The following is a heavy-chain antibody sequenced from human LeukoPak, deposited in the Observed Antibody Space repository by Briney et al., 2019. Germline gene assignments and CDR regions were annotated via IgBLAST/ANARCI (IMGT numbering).Heavy chain of an antibody. Sequence: SETLSLTCTVSGGSISSGGYYWSWIRQPPGKGLEWIGYIYYSGSTNYNPSLKSRVTISIDSSKNQFSLKLSSVTAADTAVYYCARDKPFGYIVGATSDAFDIWGQGTMVTVSS. CDR1: GGSISSGGYY. J-gene: IGHJ3*02. D-gene: IGHD1-26*01. CDR2: IYYSGST. V-gene: IGHV4-61*08. CDR3: ARDKPFGYIVGATSDAFDI.